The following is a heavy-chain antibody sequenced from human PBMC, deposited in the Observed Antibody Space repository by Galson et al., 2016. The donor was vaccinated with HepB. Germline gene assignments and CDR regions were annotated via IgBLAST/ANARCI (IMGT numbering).Heavy chain of an antibody. J-gene: IGHJ4*02. CDR3: ARLGTCGRDCYSFDY. D-gene: IGHD2-21*02. V-gene: IGHV4-59*01. CDR2: THYSGAT. CDR1: GDFISDYF. Sequence: SETLSLTCTVSGDFISDYFWSWVRQPPGKGLEYIGFTHYSGATNSSPSLRGRVTMSVATSENHLSLKLTSVTAADTAVYYCARLGTCGRDCYSFDYWGQGILVTVS.